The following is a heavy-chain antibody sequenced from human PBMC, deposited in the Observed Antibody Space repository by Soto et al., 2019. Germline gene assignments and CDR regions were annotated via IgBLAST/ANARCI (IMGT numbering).Heavy chain of an antibody. D-gene: IGHD3-10*01. CDR1: GGSISSGGYS. Sequence: SETLSLTCAVSGGSISSGGYSWSWIRQPPGKGLEWIGYIYHSGSTYYNPSLKSRVTISVDRSKNQFSLKLSSVTAADTAVYYCARVRRNAPMIRGIIGFFGPWGQGTLVTVSS. V-gene: IGHV4-30-2*01. CDR3: ARVRRNAPMIRGIIGFFGP. J-gene: IGHJ5*02. CDR2: IYHSGST.